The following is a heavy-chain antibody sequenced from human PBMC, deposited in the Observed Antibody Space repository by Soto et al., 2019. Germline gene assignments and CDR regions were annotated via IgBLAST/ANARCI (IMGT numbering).Heavy chain of an antibody. CDR1: GGSISSYY. V-gene: IGHV4-59*08. J-gene: IGHJ4*02. D-gene: IGHD5-18*01. Sequence: SETLSLTCTVSGGSISSYYWSWIRQPPGKGLEWIGYIYYSGSTNYNPSLKSRVTISVDTSKNQFSLKLSSVTAADTAVYYCGRTTRGYSYGSFDYWGQGTLVTVSS. CDR2: IYYSGST. CDR3: GRTTRGYSYGSFDY.